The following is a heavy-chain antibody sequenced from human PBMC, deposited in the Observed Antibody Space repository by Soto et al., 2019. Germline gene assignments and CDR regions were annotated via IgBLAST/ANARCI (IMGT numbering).Heavy chain of an antibody. V-gene: IGHV4-30-4*01. CDR2: IYYSGST. D-gene: IGHD3-10*01. J-gene: IGHJ4*02. Sequence: SETLSLTCTVSGGSISSGDYYWSWIRQPPGKGLEWIGYIYYSGSTYYNPSLKSRVTISVDTSKNQFSLKLSSVTAADTAVYYCATGRWFGELTLGFDYWGQGTLVTVSS. CDR3: ATGRWFGELTLGFDY. CDR1: GGSISSGDYY.